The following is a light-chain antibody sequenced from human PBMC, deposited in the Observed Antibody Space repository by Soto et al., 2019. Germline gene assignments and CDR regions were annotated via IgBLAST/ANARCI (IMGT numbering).Light chain of an antibody. CDR3: LLSPVGV. J-gene: IGLJ3*02. Sequence: QAVVTQEPSLTVSPGGTVTLTCGSSTGAVTSGHYPYWFQQKPGQAPRTLIYDTSNKHSWTPARFSGSLLGGKAALTLSGAQPEDEAEYYCLLSPVGVFGGGTKLTVL. CDR2: DTS. V-gene: IGLV7-46*01. CDR1: TGAVTSGHY.